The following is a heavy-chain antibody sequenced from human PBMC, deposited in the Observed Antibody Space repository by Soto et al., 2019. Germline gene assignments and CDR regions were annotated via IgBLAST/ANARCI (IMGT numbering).Heavy chain of an antibody. Sequence: QVQLVQSGAEVKKPGSSVKVSCKASGGTFSSYAISWVRQAPEQGLEWMGGIIPIFGTANYAQKFQGRVTITADESTSTAYMELSSLRSEDTAVYYCARGYCSGGSCYGDPAEYFQHWGQGTLVTVSS. V-gene: IGHV1-69*01. CDR3: ARGYCSGGSCYGDPAEYFQH. CDR2: IIPIFGTA. J-gene: IGHJ1*01. CDR1: GGTFSSYA. D-gene: IGHD2-15*01.